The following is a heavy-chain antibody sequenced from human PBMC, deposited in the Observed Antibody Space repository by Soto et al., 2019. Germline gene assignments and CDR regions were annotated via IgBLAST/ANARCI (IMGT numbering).Heavy chain of an antibody. D-gene: IGHD3-3*01. CDR1: GVTLSSYA. CDR3: LSITIFGVWAFDI. Sequence: ASEKVSCKASGVTLSSYAISWVRQAHGQGLEWIGGIIPIIGTANYAQHFQGRVTITAAESTCPSLQESGSLRSQDSALYQCLSITIFGVWAFDIWGQGTMVTVSS. V-gene: IGHV1-69*13. CDR2: IIPIIGTA. J-gene: IGHJ3*02.